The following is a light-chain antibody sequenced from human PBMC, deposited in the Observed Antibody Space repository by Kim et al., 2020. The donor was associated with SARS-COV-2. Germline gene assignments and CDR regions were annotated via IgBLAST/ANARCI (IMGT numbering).Light chain of an antibody. CDR3: SSYTSSSTLV. Sequence: GQAINIACTVTSSDVGGYNYVSWYQQHPGKAPKLMIYDVSNRPSGVSNRFSGSKSGNTASLTISGLQAEDEADYYCSSYTSSSTLVFGGGTQLTVL. CDR1: SSDVGGYNY. J-gene: IGLJ3*02. V-gene: IGLV2-14*03. CDR2: DVS.